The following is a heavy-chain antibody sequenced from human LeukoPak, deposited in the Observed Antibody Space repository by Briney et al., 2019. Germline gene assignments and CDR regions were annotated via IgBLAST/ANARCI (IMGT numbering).Heavy chain of an antibody. D-gene: IGHD1-14*01. CDR3: AKDGGPWPGDCYYGMDV. V-gene: IGHV3-9*01. CDR1: GFTFDDYA. J-gene: IGHJ6*02. CDR2: ISWNSGSI. Sequence: GGSLRLSCAASGFTFDDYAMHWVRQAPGKGLEWVSGISWNSGSIGYADSVKGRFTISRDNAKNSLYLQMNSLRAEDTALYYCAKDGGPWPGDCYYGMDVWGQGTTVTVSS.